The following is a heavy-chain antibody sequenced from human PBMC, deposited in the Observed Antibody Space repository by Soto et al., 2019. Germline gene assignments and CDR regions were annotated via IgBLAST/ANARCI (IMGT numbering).Heavy chain of an antibody. CDR1: EVPVASYN. Sequence: GSLRLSCVVSEVPVASYNMYWVRQAPGNGLELVANVNQNGRDKYYVDSRKGRFSIPRDNAKELLYLQMNSMRADHTAVYYCAREPTTAVVNYGMDVWGQGTTVTVSS. CDR3: AREPTTAVVNYGMDV. CDR2: VNQNGRDK. D-gene: IGHD6-13*01. J-gene: IGHJ6*02. V-gene: IGHV3-7*01.